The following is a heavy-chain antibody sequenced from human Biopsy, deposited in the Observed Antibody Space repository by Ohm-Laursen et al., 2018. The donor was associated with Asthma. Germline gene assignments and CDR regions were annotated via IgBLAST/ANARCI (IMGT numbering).Heavy chain of an antibody. V-gene: IGHV1-18*01. D-gene: IGHD3-10*01. Sequence: ASVKVSCKTSGYTFNIPGITWVRQAPGQGLEWMGWISVYNGNTKVAQKLQDRVTMITDTSTSTAYMELRSLRFDDTAVYFCARAVDYSHYYGIDVWGQGTTVTVS. CDR2: ISVYNGNT. CDR3: ARAVDYSHYYGIDV. J-gene: IGHJ6*02. CDR1: GYTFNIPG.